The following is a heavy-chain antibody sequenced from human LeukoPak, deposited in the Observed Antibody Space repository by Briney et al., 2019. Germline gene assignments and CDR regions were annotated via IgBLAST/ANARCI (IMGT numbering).Heavy chain of an antibody. CDR2: MNPNNGNT. J-gene: IGHJ5*02. Sequence: ASVTVSFTASGFTFTSYDINWVRQASGQGLEWMGWMNPNNGNTGYAQKFQGRVTMTRDTSISTAYMELRGLRSEDTAVYYCVRDGEGVAISVNYWFDPWGQGTLVTVSS. V-gene: IGHV1-8*01. CDR1: GFTFTSYD. CDR3: VRDGEGVAISVNYWFDP. D-gene: IGHD3-10*01.